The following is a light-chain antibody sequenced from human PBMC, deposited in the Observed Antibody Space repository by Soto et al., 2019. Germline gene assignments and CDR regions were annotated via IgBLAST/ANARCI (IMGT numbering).Light chain of an antibody. CDR2: DAS. Sequence: EIVLTQSPAPLSSSPGERATLSCRASQSVSTYLAWYQQKPGQAPRLLIYDASNRATGIPARFSGSGSGTDFTLTISSLEPEDFAVYYCQQRSNWPPYTVGQGTKLEIK. J-gene: IGKJ2*01. CDR1: QSVSTY. V-gene: IGKV3-11*01. CDR3: QQRSNWPPYT.